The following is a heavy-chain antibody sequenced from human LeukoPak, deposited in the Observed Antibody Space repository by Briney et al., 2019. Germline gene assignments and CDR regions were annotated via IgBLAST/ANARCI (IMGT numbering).Heavy chain of an antibody. V-gene: IGHV3-48*02. CDR1: GFRFSSYS. CDR3: ARADYFDY. CDR2: ITRSGSAI. J-gene: IGHJ4*02. Sequence: GGTLRLSCAASGFRFSSYSMNWVRKAPGKGLEWVSYITRSGSAINYADSVKGRFTISRENAKNSLYLQMNSLRDEDTALYYCARADYFDYWGQGNLVTVSS.